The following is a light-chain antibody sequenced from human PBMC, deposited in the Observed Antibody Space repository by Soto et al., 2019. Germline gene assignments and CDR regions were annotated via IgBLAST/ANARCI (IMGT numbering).Light chain of an antibody. CDR3: SSYTGSNDFCV. Sequence: QSVLTQPPSASGSPGQSVTISCAGTSKDVGGYNYVSWYQQHPGKAPKLMIFEVSQRPSGVPDRFSGSKSGNTASLTVSGLQAEDADDYPFSSYTGSNDFCVFGNGAQVILL. V-gene: IGLV2-8*01. J-gene: IGLJ1*01. CDR2: EVS. CDR1: SKDVGGYNY.